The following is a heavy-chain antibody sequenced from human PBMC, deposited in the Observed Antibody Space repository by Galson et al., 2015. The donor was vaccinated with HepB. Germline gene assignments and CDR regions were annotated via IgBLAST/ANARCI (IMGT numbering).Heavy chain of an antibody. CDR3: AKVNWESSGGDC. J-gene: IGHJ4*02. V-gene: IGHV3-23*01. Sequence: SLRLSCAVSGFTLSSHAMSWVRQAPGRGLEWVSAIHNSGGATYYADSARGRFTVSRDDPKSTLYLHLSSLRVEDTAVYYCAKVNWESSGGDCWGQGTLVTVSS. D-gene: IGHD7-27*01. CDR1: GFTLSSHA. CDR2: IHNSGGAT.